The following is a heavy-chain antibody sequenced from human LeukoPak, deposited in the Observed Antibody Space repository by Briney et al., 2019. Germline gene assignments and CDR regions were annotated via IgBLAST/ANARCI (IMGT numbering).Heavy chain of an antibody. CDR2: IYYSGNT. CDR1: GFSISSSSHY. D-gene: IGHD3-10*01. V-gene: IGHV4-39*07. Sequence: SETLSLTCTVSGFSISSSSHYWGWIRQPPGKGLEWIGIIYYSGNTYYNPSLKSRVTISVDTSKNQFSLKLSSVTAADAAVYYCARARRGGIITMVRGVNTHYMDVWGKGTTVTISS. J-gene: IGHJ6*03. CDR3: ARARRGGIITMVRGVNTHYMDV.